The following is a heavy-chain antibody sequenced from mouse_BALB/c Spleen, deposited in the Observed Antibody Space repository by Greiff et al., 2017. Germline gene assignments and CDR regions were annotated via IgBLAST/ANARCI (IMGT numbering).Heavy chain of an antibody. D-gene: IGHD2-4*01. CDR3: TSTMITTYAMDY. J-gene: IGHJ4*01. CDR1: GFTFSSYW. Sequence: EVQVEESGGGLVQPGGSMKLSCVASGFTFSSYWMSWVRQSPEKGLEWVAEIRLKSDNYATHYAESVKGKFTISRDDSKSRLYLQMNSLRAEDTGIYYCTSTMITTYAMDYWGQGTSVTVSS. CDR2: IRLKSDNYAT. V-gene: IGHV6-6*02.